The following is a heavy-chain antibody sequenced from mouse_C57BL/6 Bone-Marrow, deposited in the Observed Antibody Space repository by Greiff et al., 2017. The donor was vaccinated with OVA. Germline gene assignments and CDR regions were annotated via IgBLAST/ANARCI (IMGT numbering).Heavy chain of an antibody. CDR2: IYPRSGNT. D-gene: IGHD1-1*01. CDR3: ARVYYGSSYPYYYAMDY. Sequence: QVHVKQSGAELARPGASVKLSCKASGYTFTSYGISWVKQRTGQGLEWIGEIYPRSGNTYYNEKFKGKATLTADKSSSTAYMELRSLTSEDSAVYFCARVYYGSSYPYYYAMDYWGQGTSVTVSS. V-gene: IGHV1-81*01. CDR1: GYTFTSYG. J-gene: IGHJ4*01.